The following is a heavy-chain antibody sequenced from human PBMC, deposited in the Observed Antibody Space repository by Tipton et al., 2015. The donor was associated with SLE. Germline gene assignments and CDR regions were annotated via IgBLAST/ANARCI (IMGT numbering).Heavy chain of an antibody. Sequence: QLVQSGAEVKKPGASVKVSCKASGYTFTSYYMHWVRQAPGQGLEWMGIINPSGGSTSYAQKFQGRVTMTRDTSTSTVYMELSSLRSEDTAVYYCGRGARIAVLQSWFDPWGQGTLVTVSS. CDR2: INPSGGST. D-gene: IGHD6-19*01. CDR3: GRGARIAVLQSWFDP. J-gene: IGHJ5*02. V-gene: IGHV1-46*03. CDR1: GYTFTSYY.